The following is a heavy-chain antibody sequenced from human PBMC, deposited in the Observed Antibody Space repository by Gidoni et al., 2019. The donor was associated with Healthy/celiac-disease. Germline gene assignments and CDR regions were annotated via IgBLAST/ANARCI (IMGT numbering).Heavy chain of an antibody. D-gene: IGHD3-22*01. CDR3: ARDAYYYYDSSGYYYGVGHFPDY. J-gene: IGHJ4*02. Sequence: EVQLVESGGGLVQPGGSLRLSCAASGFTFSSYWMHWVRQAPGKGLVWVSRINSDGSSTSYADSVKGRFTISRDNAKNTLYLQMNSLRAEDTAVYYCARDAYYYYDSSGYYYGVGHFPDYWGQGTLVTVSS. V-gene: IGHV3-74*01. CDR1: GFTFSSYW. CDR2: INSDGSST.